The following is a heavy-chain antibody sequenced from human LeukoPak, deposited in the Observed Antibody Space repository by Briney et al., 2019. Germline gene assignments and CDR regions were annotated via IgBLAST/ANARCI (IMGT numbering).Heavy chain of an antibody. Sequence: ASVKVSCKVSGYTLTELSMHWVRQAPGQGLEWMGWISTYNGKTNYAENLQGRVTMTTDTSTTTVYMELRSLRSDDTAVYYCARDSEGYYYGMDVWGQGTTVTVSS. CDR1: GYTLTELS. D-gene: IGHD3-10*01. J-gene: IGHJ6*02. CDR3: ARDSEGYYYGMDV. V-gene: IGHV1-18*01. CDR2: ISTYNGKT.